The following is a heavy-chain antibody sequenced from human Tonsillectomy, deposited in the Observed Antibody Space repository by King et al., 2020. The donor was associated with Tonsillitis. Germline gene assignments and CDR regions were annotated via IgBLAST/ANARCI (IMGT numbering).Heavy chain of an antibody. J-gene: IGHJ4*02. D-gene: IGHD3-22*01. Sequence: VQLVESGGGLVQPGGSLRLPCAASGFTFSSYAMHWVRQAPGKGLEYVSAISSNGGSTYYANSVKGRFTISRDNSKNTLYLQMGSLRAEDMAVYYCARALYYYDSSGYPRLGYWGQGTLVTVSS. CDR1: GFTFSSYA. V-gene: IGHV3-64*01. CDR2: ISSNGGST. CDR3: ARALYYYDSSGYPRLGY.